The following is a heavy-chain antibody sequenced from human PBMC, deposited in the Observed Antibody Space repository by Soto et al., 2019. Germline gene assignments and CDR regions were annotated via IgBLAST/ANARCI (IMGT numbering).Heavy chain of an antibody. D-gene: IGHD5-12*01. CDR2: IRRKTAGGTT. CDR3: TTADGYNPFDY. J-gene: IGHJ4*02. Sequence: EMQLVESGGGLVKPGGSLRLSCAASGFTFNNAWMNWVRQAPGKGLEWVGRIRRKTAGGTTEYAAPVKDRFTISRDDSKSTLYLQMNSLKTADTAVYYCTTADGYNPFDYWGQGTLVTVSS. V-gene: IGHV3-15*07. CDR1: GFTFNNAW.